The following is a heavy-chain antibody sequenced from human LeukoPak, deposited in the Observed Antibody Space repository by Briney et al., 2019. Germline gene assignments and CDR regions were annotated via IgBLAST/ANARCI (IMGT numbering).Heavy chain of an antibody. CDR3: ARDFYCSRTSCYAPSFDY. D-gene: IGHD2-2*01. CDR1: GFTFSNYA. CDR2: ISGGGGTT. J-gene: IGHJ4*02. Sequence: SGGSLRLSCAASGFTFSNYAMTWVRQAPGKGLECVSEISGGGGTTYYADSVKGRFTISRDNSKNTLYLQMKSLRAEDTAVYYCARDFYCSRTSCYAPSFDYWGQGTLVTVSS. V-gene: IGHV3-23*01.